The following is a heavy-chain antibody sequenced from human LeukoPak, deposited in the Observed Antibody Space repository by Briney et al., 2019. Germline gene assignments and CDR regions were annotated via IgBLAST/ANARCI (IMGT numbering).Heavy chain of an antibody. D-gene: IGHD3-3*01. Sequence: GGSLRLSCAASGFTFSSYAMHWVRQAPGKGLEWVAVISYDGSNEYYADSVKGRFTISRDNSKNTLYLQMNSLRAEDTAVYYCARDNTIFGVVLDYWGQGTLVTVSS. J-gene: IGHJ4*02. CDR2: ISYDGSNE. CDR1: GFTFSSYA. CDR3: ARDNTIFGVVLDY. V-gene: IGHV3-30-3*01.